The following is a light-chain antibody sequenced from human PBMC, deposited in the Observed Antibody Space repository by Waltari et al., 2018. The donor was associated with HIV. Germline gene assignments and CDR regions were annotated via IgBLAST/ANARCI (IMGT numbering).Light chain of an antibody. V-gene: IGKV4-1*01. CDR1: QSILYSAKDKNY. J-gene: IGKJ1*01. Sequence: DIVMIQSPASLTVYLGERATINCKSSQSILYSAKDKNYLTWYQQKPGQPPKLLIYWASTRESGVPDRFSGSGSGTDFTLTISSLQAEDVAVYYCQQYYSTPWTFGQGTKVEIK. CDR3: QQYYSTPWT. CDR2: WAS.